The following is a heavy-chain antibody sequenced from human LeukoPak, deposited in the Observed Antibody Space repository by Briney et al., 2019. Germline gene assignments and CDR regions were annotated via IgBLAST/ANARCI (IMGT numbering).Heavy chain of an antibody. Sequence: GESLKISCKGSGYSFTTYWIGWVRQMPGKGLEWMGIIYPGDSDTRYSPSFQGQVTISADKSISTAYLQWSSLKASDTAMYYCASGEYCSSTSCYNDYWGQGTLVTVSS. CDR1: GYSFTTYW. V-gene: IGHV5-51*01. CDR2: IYPGDSDT. D-gene: IGHD2-2*02. J-gene: IGHJ4*02. CDR3: ASGEYCSSTSCYNDY.